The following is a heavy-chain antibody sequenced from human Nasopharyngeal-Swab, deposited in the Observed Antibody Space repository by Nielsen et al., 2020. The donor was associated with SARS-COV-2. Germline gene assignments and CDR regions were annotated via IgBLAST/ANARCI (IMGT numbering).Heavy chain of an antibody. J-gene: IGHJ6*02. V-gene: IGHV1-18*01. CDR3: ARDFRSSGWHYYYYYGMDV. Sequence: VGQAPGQGLEWMGWISAYNGNTNYAQKLQGRVTMTTDTSTSTAYMELRSLRSDDTAVYYCARDFRSSGWHYYYYYGMDVWGQGTTVTVSS. D-gene: IGHD6-19*01. CDR2: ISAYNGNT.